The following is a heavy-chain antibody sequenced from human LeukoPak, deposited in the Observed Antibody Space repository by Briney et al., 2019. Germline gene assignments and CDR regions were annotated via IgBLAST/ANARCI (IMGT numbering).Heavy chain of an antibody. CDR1: GYTFTSYD. J-gene: IGHJ4*02. V-gene: IGHV1-8*01. Sequence: ASVKVSCKASGYTFTSYDIHWVRQATGQGLEWMGRMNPNRGDTDYAQKFQGRVTMTRDTSISTAYMELSSLRSEDTAVYYCALYSGYDFSYFDYWGQGTLVTVSS. CDR3: ALYSGYDFSYFDY. CDR2: MNPNRGDT. D-gene: IGHD5-12*01.